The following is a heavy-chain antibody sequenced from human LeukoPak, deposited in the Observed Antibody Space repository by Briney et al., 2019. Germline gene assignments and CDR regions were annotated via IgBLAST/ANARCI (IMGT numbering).Heavy chain of an antibody. CDR1: GFTFSSYG. CDR2: ISYDGSNK. CDR3: VRDLKKPGIWFGELLRWLDP. D-gene: IGHD3-10*01. J-gene: IGHJ5*02. Sequence: GGSLRLSCAASGFTFSSYGMHWVRQAPGKGLEWVAVISYDGSNKYYADSVKGRFTISRDNSKNTLYLQMNSLSAEDTAVYYCVRDLKKPGIWFGELLRWLDPWGQGTLVTVSS. V-gene: IGHV3-30*03.